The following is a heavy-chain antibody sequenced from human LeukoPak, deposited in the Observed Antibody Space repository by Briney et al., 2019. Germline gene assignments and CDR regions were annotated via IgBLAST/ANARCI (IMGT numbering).Heavy chain of an antibody. CDR2: IRSSGSTI. V-gene: IGHV3-11*04. CDR1: GFTFSDYY. Sequence: GGSLRLSCAASGFTFSDYYMSWIRQAPGKGLEWVSYIRSSGSTIYYADSVKGRFTISRDNAKNSLYLQMNSLRAEDTAVYYCARDPMTTEGYYYYYMDVWGKGTTVTVSS. J-gene: IGHJ6*03. CDR3: ARDPMTTEGYYYYYMDV. D-gene: IGHD4-11*01.